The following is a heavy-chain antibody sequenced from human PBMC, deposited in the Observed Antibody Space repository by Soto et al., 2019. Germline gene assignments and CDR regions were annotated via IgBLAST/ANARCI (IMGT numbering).Heavy chain of an antibody. J-gene: IGHJ5*02. CDR3: ARTDREYSSSWYWFDP. CDR1: GGTFSSYA. Sequence: ASVKVSCKASGGTFSSYAISWVRQAPGQGLEWMGGIIPIFGTANYAQKFQGRVTITADESTSTAYMELSSLRSEDTAVYYCARTDREYSSSWYWFDPWGQGTLVTVSS. CDR2: IIPIFGTA. V-gene: IGHV1-69*13. D-gene: IGHD6-13*01.